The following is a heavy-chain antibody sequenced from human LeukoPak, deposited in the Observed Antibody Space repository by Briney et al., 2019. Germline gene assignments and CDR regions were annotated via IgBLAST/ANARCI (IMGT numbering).Heavy chain of an antibody. J-gene: IGHJ4*02. CDR1: GYTFTGYY. CDR2: INPNSGGT. CDR3: ARDRPRIAVAGGGPYYFDY. Sequence: ASVKVSCKASGYTFTGYYMHWVRQAPGQGLEWMGWINPNSGGTNYAQKFQGRVTVTRDTSISTAYMELSRLRSDDTAVYYCARDRPRIAVAGGGPYYFDYWGQGTLVTVSS. D-gene: IGHD6-19*01. V-gene: IGHV1-2*02.